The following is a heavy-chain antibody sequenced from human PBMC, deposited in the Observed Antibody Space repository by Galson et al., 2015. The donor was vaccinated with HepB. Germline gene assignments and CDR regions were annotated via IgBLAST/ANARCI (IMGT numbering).Heavy chain of an antibody. Sequence: SLRLSCAASGFTFSSYAMHWVRQAPGKGLEWVSAISGSGGSTYYADSVKGRFTISRDNSKNTLYLQMNSLRAEDTAVYYCAKFVVPAAILEIYGMDVWGQGTTVTVSS. J-gene: IGHJ6*02. CDR3: AKFVVPAAILEIYGMDV. CDR1: GFTFSSYA. CDR2: ISGSGGST. V-gene: IGHV3-23*01. D-gene: IGHD2-2*01.